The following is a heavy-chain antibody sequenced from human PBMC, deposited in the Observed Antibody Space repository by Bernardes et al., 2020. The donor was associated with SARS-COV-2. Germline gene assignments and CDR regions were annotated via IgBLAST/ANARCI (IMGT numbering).Heavy chain of an antibody. Sequence: ASVKVSCKASGYSFTDYYIYWVRQAPGQGLEWVGWMNTNGGKTDSAQKFQGRVTLTRDTSINTAYMEMAGLTSDDTAVYYCARRGGLGIAPDLDFWGQGTLVTVSS. J-gene: IGHJ4*02. V-gene: IGHV1-2*02. CDR2: MNTNGGKT. CDR3: ARRGGLGIAPDLDF. CDR1: GYSFTDYY. D-gene: IGHD3-9*01.